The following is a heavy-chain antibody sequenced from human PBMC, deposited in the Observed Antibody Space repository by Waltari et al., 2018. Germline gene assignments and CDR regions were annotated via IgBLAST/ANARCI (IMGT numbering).Heavy chain of an antibody. V-gene: IGHV6-1*01. J-gene: IGHJ3*02. Sequence: QVQLQQSGPGLVKPSQTLSLTCAISGDSVFSNSAAWNWIRQSPSRGLEWLGRTYDRSKWFNDYSVYVRSRITINPDTSKNQFSLQLNSVTPEDTAVYYCAREPSNSLIAFDIWGQGTLVIVSS. CDR1: GDSVFSNSAA. CDR3: AREPSNSLIAFDI. D-gene: IGHD7-27*01. CDR2: TYDRSKWFN.